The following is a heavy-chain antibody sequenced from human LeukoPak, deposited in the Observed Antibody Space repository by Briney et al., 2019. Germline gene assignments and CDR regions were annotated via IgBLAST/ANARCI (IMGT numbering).Heavy chain of an antibody. CDR3: ARVRDQRVYYFDS. Sequence: GGSLRLSCAAFGFTVSADYMSWVRQAPGKGLEWVSIIYSGGDTYYADSVKGRFTISRDNSKNTLYLQMNSLRAEDTAVYYCARVRDQRVYYFDSWGQGTLVTVSS. D-gene: IGHD2-8*01. CDR1: GFTVSADY. V-gene: IGHV3-66*02. CDR2: IYSGGDT. J-gene: IGHJ4*02.